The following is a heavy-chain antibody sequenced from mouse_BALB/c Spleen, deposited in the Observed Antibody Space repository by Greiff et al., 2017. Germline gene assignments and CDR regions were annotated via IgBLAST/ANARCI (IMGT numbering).Heavy chain of an antibody. D-gene: IGHD2-2*01. J-gene: IGHJ4*01. CDR3: RGYDGVGAMDY. CDR1: GFTFSSFG. Sequence: EVMLVESGGGLVQPGGSRKLSCAASGFTFSSFGMHWVRQAPEKGLEWVAYISSGSSTIYYADTVKGRFTISRDNPKNTLFLQMTSLRSEDTAMYDCRGYDGVGAMDYWGQGTSVTVSS. V-gene: IGHV5-17*02. CDR2: ISSGSSTI.